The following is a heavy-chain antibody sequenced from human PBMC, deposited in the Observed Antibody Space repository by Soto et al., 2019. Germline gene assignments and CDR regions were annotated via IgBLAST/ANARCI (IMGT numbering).Heavy chain of an antibody. V-gene: IGHV1-69*06. Sequence: SVKVSCKVSGGTFSSYRFSWVRQAPGQGLEWMGGITPVFGTPDYAQKFQGRVTVTADRSTNTAYMELSRLTSEDTAVYYCARDLPSLEVRSYGMDVWGQGTTVTVS. CDR1: GGTFSSYR. J-gene: IGHJ6*02. CDR3: ARDLPSLEVRSYGMDV. CDR2: ITPVFGTP. D-gene: IGHD3-10*01.